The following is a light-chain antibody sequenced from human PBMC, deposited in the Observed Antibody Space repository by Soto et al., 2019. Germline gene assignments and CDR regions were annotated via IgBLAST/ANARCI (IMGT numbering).Light chain of an antibody. Sequence: EIVLTQSPGTLSLSPGERATLSCRASQSISSSYFAWYQQKPGQPPRLLIYAASIGATGIPDRFSGSGSGTDFTLTISRLEPEYFALYYCHQYGSSSYTFGQGTQLEIK. CDR3: HQYGSSSYT. CDR1: QSISSSY. J-gene: IGKJ2*01. V-gene: IGKV3-20*01. CDR2: AAS.